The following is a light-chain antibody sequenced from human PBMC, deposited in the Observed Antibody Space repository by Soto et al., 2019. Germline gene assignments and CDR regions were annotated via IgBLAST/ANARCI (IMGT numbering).Light chain of an antibody. J-gene: IGLJ2*01. Sequence: QSALTQPASVSGSPGQSITISCTGTSSDVGGYNYVSWYQQHPGKAPKLIIYEVVNRPSGVSSRFSGSKSGNTASLTISGLQAEDEADYYCCSYAGSLVVFGGGTKLTVL. CDR1: SSDVGGYNY. CDR2: EVV. CDR3: CSYAGSLVV. V-gene: IGLV2-14*01.